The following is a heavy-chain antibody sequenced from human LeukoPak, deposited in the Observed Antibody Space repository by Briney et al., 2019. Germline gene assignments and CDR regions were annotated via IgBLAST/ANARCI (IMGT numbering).Heavy chain of an antibody. Sequence: ASVKVSCKASGYTFTGYYMHWVRQAPGQGLEWMGWINPNSGGTNYAQKFQGRVSMTRDTSISTAYMDLTRLTSDDTAVYYCASPTPWNHDVFSIWGQGTMVTVS. J-gene: IGHJ3*02. CDR2: INPNSGGT. CDR3: ASPTPWNHDVFSI. CDR1: GYTFTGYY. V-gene: IGHV1-2*02. D-gene: IGHD1-1*01.